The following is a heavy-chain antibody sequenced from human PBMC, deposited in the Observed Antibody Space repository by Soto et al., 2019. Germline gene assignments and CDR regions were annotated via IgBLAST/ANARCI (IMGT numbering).Heavy chain of an antibody. J-gene: IGHJ4*02. D-gene: IGHD6-13*01. V-gene: IGHV4-39*01. CDR1: GGSISSSSYF. Sequence: PSETLSLTCTVSGGSISSSSYFWGWIRQPPGKGLEWIGSIYYSGSTYSNPSLKGRVTISVDTSRNQFSLKLIFLTAADTAVYYCARLQQQLVLWGQGTLVPVSS. CDR2: IYYSGST. CDR3: ARLQQQLVL.